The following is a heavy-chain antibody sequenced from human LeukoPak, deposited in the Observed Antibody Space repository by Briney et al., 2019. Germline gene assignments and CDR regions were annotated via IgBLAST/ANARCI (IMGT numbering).Heavy chain of an antibody. CDR3: ARDHSSGYTNYYYYYYMDV. Sequence: ASVKVSYKASGYTFTSYYMHWVRQAPGQGLEWMGIINPSGGSTSYAQKFQGRVTMTRDTSTSTVYMELSSLRSEDTAVYYCARDHSSGYTNYYYYYYMDVWGKGTTVTVSS. D-gene: IGHD3-22*01. CDR1: GYTFTSYY. J-gene: IGHJ6*03. CDR2: INPSGGST. V-gene: IGHV1-46*01.